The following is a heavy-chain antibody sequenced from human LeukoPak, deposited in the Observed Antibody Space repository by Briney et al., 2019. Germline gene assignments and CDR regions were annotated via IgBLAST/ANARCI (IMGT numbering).Heavy chain of an antibody. CDR2: ISGSGGST. CDR3: AIRPDFWSGYFDP. CDR1: GFTFSSHA. D-gene: IGHD3-3*01. V-gene: IGHV3-23*01. Sequence: GGSLRLSCAASGFTFSSHAMSWVRQAPGKGLEWVSGISGSGGSTYYADSVKGRFTISRDNSKNTLYLQMNSLRAEDTAVYNCAIRPDFWSGYFDPWGQGTLVTVSS. J-gene: IGHJ5*02.